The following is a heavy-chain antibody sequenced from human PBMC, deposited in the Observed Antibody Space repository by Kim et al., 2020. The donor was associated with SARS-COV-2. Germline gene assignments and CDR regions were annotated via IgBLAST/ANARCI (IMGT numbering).Heavy chain of an antibody. CDR2: INPNSGGT. CDR3: ARAPRGSGYPIPLLY. J-gene: IGHJ4*02. D-gene: IGHD5-18*01. Sequence: ASVKVSCKASGYTFTGYYMHWVRQAPGQGLEWMGWINPNSGGTNYAQKFQGRVTMTRDTSISTAYMELSRLRSDDTAVYYCARAPRGSGYPIPLLYWGQGTLVTVSS. V-gene: IGHV1-2*02. CDR1: GYTFTGYY.